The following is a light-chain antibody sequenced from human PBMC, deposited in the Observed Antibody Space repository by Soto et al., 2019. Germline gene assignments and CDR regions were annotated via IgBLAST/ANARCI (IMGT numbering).Light chain of an antibody. Sequence: QSALTQPASVSGSPGQSITISCTGTSSDVGNYNYVSWYQQYPGRVPKLLIYMVRTRPSGVSNRFSGSKSGNTASLTISGLQAEDEADYFCTSPTPGSLYVFGTGTKLTVL. CDR1: SSDVGNYNY. CDR2: MVR. V-gene: IGLV2-14*01. CDR3: TSPTPGSLYV. J-gene: IGLJ1*01.